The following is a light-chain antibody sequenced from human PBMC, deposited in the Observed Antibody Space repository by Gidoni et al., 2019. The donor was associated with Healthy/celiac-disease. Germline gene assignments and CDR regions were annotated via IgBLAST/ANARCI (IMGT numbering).Light chain of an antibody. J-gene: IGKJ2*04. V-gene: IGKV1-39*01. Sequence: DIQMTQSPSSLSASVGDRVTITCRASQTISNYLNWYLQKPGKAPKLLIYAASSLQSGVPSRFSGSGSGTDFTLTISSLQPEDFATYFCQQSYSSPRSFGQGTKLDIK. CDR2: AAS. CDR1: QTISNY. CDR3: QQSYSSPRS.